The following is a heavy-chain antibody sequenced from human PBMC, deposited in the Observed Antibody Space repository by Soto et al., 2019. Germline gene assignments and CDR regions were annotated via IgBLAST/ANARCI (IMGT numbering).Heavy chain of an antibody. D-gene: IGHD3-22*01. Sequence: GSLRLSCAASGFTFSSYGMHWVRQAPGKGLEWVAVIWYDGSNKYYADSVKGRFTISRDNSKNTLYLQMNSLRAEDTAVYYCARDYYDSKNYYYGMDVWGQGTTVTVSS. CDR1: GFTFSSYG. CDR2: IWYDGSNK. V-gene: IGHV3-33*01. J-gene: IGHJ6*02. CDR3: ARDYYDSKNYYYGMDV.